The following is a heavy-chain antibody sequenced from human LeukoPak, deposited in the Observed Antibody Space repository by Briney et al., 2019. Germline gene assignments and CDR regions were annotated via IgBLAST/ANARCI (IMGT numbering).Heavy chain of an antibody. CDR1: GGTFSSYA. J-gene: IGHJ5*02. V-gene: IGHV1-69*04. Sequence: SVKVSCKASGGTFSSYAISWVRQAPGQRLEWMGRIIPVPDVANYAQKFQGRVTISADTVTSTAYMEMSSLRSEDTAVYYCASLNYYDSTGSRVDPWGRGTLVIVSS. CDR3: ASLNYYDSTGSRVDP. D-gene: IGHD3-22*01. CDR2: IIPVPDVA.